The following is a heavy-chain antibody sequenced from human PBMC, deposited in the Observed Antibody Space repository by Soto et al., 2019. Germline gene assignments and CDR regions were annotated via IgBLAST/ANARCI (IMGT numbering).Heavy chain of an antibody. CDR2: IYYSGST. D-gene: IGHD3-22*01. CDR3: AISSGYADWFDP. Sequence: SETLSLTCTVSGGSISSYYWGWIRQPPGKGLEWIGYIYYSGSTYYNPSLKSRVTISVDTSKNQFSLKLRSVTAADTAVYYCAISSGYADWFDPWGQGTLVTVSS. J-gene: IGHJ5*02. CDR1: GGSISSYY. V-gene: IGHV4-59*12.